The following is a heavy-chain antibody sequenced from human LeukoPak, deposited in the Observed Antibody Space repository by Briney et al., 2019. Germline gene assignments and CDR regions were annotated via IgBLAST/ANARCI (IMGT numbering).Heavy chain of an antibody. Sequence: SATLSLTCTVAGGSISSYYWSWIRQPPGNGLEWIGYIFYSARTNYNPSLKSRVTISADKSNNQFSLKLSTVKAADTAVYYCARFSPGDGYKRGEIDYWGQGPLVTVSS. D-gene: IGHD5-24*01. CDR2: IFYSART. CDR3: ARFSPGDGYKRGEIDY. CDR1: GGSISSYY. J-gene: IGHJ4*02. V-gene: IGHV4-59*01.